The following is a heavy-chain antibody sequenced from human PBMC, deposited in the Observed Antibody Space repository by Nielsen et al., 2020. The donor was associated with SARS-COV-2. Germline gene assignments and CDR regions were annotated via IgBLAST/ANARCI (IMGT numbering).Heavy chain of an antibody. D-gene: IGHD2-21*02. J-gene: IGHJ5*02. CDR2: INPSGGST. V-gene: IGHV1-46*01. Sequence: ASVKVSCKASGYTFTSYDINWVRQAPGQGLEWMGIINPSGGSTSYAQKFQGRVTMTRDTSTSTVYMELSSLRSEDTAVYYCAREGGAYCGGDCYSGWFDPWGQGTLVTVSS. CDR3: AREGGAYCGGDCYSGWFDP. CDR1: GYTFTSYD.